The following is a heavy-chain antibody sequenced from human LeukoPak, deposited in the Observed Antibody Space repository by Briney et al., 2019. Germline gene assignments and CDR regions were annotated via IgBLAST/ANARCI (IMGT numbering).Heavy chain of an antibody. J-gene: IGHJ6*03. CDR2: IYYSGST. CDR1: GGSISSSSYY. V-gene: IGHV4-39*01. CDR3: ARSSHYYYYYMDV. Sequence: SEALSLTCTVSGGSISSSSYYWGWIRQPPGKGLEWIGSIYYSGSTYYNPSLKSRVTISVDTSKNQFSLKLSSVTAADTAVYYCARSSHYYYYYMDVWGKGTTVTVSS.